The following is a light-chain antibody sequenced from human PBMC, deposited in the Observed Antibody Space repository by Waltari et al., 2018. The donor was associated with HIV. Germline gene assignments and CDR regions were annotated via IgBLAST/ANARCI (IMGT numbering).Light chain of an antibody. J-gene: IGKJ4*01. CDR1: QSISGTY. CDR2: DAS. CDR3: QQRGSGWLT. Sequence: EIVLTQSPGTLSLSPGNRVILSCRASQSISGTYLAWYQQRPGQSPRLLIYDASHRATGIPDRFSGSGSGTEFTLTISSLEPEDFAVYFCQQRGSGWLTFGGGTKVEIK. V-gene: IGKV3D-20*02.